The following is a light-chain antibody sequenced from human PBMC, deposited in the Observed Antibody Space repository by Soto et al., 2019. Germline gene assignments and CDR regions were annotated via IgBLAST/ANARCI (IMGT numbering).Light chain of an antibody. CDR2: GNS. V-gene: IGLV1-40*01. CDR3: QSYDSGLRVQV. CDR1: SSNIGAGYD. Sequence: QSVLTQPPSVSGAPGQRVTISCTGSSSNIGAGYDVHWYQQLPGTAPKLLIYGNSNRPSGVPDRFSGSKSGTSASLAITGLQAEDEADYYCQSYDSGLRVQVFGGGTQLTVL. J-gene: IGLJ3*02.